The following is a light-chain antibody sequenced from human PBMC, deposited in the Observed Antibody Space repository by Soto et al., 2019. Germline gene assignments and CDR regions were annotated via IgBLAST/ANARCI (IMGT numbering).Light chain of an antibody. J-gene: IGLJ2*01. V-gene: IGLV4-69*01. CDR2: LNSDGSH. Sequence: QLVLTQSPSASASLGASVKLTCTLSSGHSNYAIAWHQQQPEKGPRYLMKLNSDGSHSKGDGIPDRFSGSSSGAERYLTISSLQSEDEADYYCQTWATGSQVVFGGGTKLTVL. CDR3: QTWATGSQVV. CDR1: SGHSNYA.